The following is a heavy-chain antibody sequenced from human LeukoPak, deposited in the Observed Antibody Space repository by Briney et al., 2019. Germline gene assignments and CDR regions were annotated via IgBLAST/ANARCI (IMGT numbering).Heavy chain of an antibody. J-gene: IGHJ6*02. Sequence: TETLSLTCAVSGGSISSSNWWTWVRQPPGKGLEWIGEIYHSGSTTYNPSLKSPVTISVDKSKNQYSLKLSSVTVADTAVYYCASRGISYYGMNVWGQGTTVTVSS. CDR2: IYHSGST. CDR3: ASRGISYYGMNV. CDR1: GGSISSSNW. D-gene: IGHD1-14*01. V-gene: IGHV4-4*02.